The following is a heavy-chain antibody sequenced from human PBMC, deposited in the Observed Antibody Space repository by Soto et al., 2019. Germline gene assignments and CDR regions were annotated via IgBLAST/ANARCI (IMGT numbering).Heavy chain of an antibody. Sequence: PKRVSTTQALAQTLALAGLPLTSKNVGVGWIRQPPGKALEWLALIYWDDDKRYSPSLKSRLTITKDTSKNQVVLRMTNMDPVDTATYYCAHRRYSRSSFDFWGQRTLVAVSS. V-gene: IGHV2-5*02. CDR1: GLPLTSKNVG. J-gene: IGHJ4*02. CDR3: AHRRYSRSSFDF. CDR2: IYWDDDK. D-gene: IGHD6-6*01.